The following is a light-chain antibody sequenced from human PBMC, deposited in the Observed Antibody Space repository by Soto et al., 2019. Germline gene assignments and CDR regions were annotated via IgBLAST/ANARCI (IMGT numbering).Light chain of an antibody. CDR3: QQHGRSPGVT. CDR1: QSVNNRY. Sequence: EIVLTQSPGTLSLSPGERATLSCRASQSVNNRYLAWYQQIPGQAPRLLIFGASSRATGIPDRFSGSGCGTDFTLTISRLEPEDFAVYYCQQHGRSPGVTFGGGTKVEIK. CDR2: GAS. V-gene: IGKV3-20*01. J-gene: IGKJ4*01.